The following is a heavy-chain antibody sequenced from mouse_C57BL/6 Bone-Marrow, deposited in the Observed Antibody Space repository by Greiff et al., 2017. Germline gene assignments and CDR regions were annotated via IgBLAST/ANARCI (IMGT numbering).Heavy chain of an antibody. D-gene: IGHD4-1*01. Sequence: VQLQQSGPELVKPGASVKISCKASGYAFSSSWMNWVKQRPGKGLEWIGRIYPGDGDTNYNGKFKGKATLTADKSSSTAYMQLSSLTSEDSAVYFCASGLGRDYWGQGTTLTVSS. CDR3: ASGLGRDY. V-gene: IGHV1-82*01. CDR2: IYPGDGDT. J-gene: IGHJ2*01. CDR1: GYAFSSSW.